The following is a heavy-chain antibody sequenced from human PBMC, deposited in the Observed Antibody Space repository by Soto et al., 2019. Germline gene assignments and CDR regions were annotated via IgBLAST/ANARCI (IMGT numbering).Heavy chain of an antibody. J-gene: IGHJ6*02. V-gene: IGHV4-4*02. D-gene: IGHD6-6*01. CDR3: ALDSSASRGGLYYYAMDV. CDR1: GGSISSSNW. CDR2: IYHSGST. Sequence: QVQLQESGPGLVKPSGTLSLTCAVSGGSISSSNWWSWVRQPPGKGLEWIGEIYHSGSTNYNPSLKSRVTISVDKSKNQFSLKLSSVTAADTAVYYCALDSSASRGGLYYYAMDVWGQGTTVTVSS.